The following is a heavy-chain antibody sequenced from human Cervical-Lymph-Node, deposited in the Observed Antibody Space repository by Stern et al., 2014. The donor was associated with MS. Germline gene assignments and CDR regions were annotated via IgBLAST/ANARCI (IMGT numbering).Heavy chain of an antibody. Sequence: VQLVQSGAEVKKPGASVKVFCKASGYTFTRYYMHWVRQAPGQGLEWMGILNPSDGSASYAQKFQDSVTMTRDTSTSTLNMELRSLTSEDTAVYYCAGGHTFDYWGQGTLVIVSS. CDR1: GYTFTRYY. J-gene: IGHJ4*02. CDR3: AGGHTFDY. V-gene: IGHV1-46*01. CDR2: LNPSDGSA.